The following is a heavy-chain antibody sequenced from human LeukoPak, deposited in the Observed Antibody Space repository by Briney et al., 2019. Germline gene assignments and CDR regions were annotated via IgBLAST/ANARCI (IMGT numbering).Heavy chain of an antibody. Sequence: GGSLRLSCAASGFTFSSYSMNWVRQAPGKGLEWVSYISGSGNTIYYTDSVKGRFTISRDNAKNSLYLQMNSLRDEDTAVFYCVRPQWGSPSDPFDIWGQGTMVTVSS. CDR3: VRPQWGSPSDPFDI. CDR2: ISGSGNTI. CDR1: GFTFSSYS. D-gene: IGHD1-26*01. J-gene: IGHJ3*02. V-gene: IGHV3-48*02.